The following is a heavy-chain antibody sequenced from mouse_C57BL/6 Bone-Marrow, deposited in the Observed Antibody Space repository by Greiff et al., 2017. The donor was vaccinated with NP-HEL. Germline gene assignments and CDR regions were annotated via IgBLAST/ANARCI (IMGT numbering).Heavy chain of an antibody. CDR2: IYPGSGST. Sequence: QVQLQQPGAELVKPGASVKMSCKASGYNFTSYWITWVKQRPGQGLEWIGDIYPGSGSTNYNEKFKSKSTLTVDTSSSTAYMQLSSLTSEDSAVYYCARFGGYYVDYWGQGTTLTVSS. CDR1: GYNFTSYW. CDR3: ARFGGYYVDY. J-gene: IGHJ2*01. D-gene: IGHD1-1*02. V-gene: IGHV1-55*01.